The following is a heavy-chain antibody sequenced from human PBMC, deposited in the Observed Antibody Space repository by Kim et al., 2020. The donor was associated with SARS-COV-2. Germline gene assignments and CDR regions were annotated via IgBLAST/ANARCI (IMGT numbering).Heavy chain of an antibody. J-gene: IGHJ4*02. Sequence: GGSLRLSCAASGFTVSSNYMSWVRQAPGKGLEWVSVIYSGGSTYYADSVKGRFTISRDNYKNTPHLQMNSMRAEDTAVYYCAGHDAFTPFDYWGQGTLVTVSS. V-gene: IGHV3-66*02. CDR2: IYSGGST. CDR1: GFTVSSNY. CDR3: AGHDAFTPFDY. D-gene: IGHD3-16*01.